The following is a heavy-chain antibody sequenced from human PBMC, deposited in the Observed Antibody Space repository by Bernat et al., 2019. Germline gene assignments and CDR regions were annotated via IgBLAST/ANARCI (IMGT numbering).Heavy chain of an antibody. J-gene: IGHJ4*02. CDR1: GFSLGTIGVG. D-gene: IGHD2-2*01. Sequence: QITLKESGPTLVKPTQTLPLTCPFSGFSLGTIGVGVGWIRQPPGKALEWLALIYWDDDKRYSPSLKSRLTITKDTSKNQVVLTMANMEPVDTATDYCAHSLSIVVVPAAVDSGYDFDYWGQGTLVTVSS. V-gene: IGHV2-5*02. CDR3: AHSLSIVVVPAAVDSGYDFDY. CDR2: IYWDDDK.